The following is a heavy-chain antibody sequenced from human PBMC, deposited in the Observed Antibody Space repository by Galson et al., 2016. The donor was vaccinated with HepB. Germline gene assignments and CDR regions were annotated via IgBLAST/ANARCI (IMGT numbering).Heavy chain of an antibody. CDR2: IYSSGST. Sequence: SETLSLTCTVSGDSIGSNSYCWGWIRQPPGEGLEWIGSIYSSGSTYYNPSLKSRVTISVDTSKNQFSLKLSSVTAADTAVYYCWGDRCGDNCYFRSSIDYWGQGTLVTVSS. CDR3: WGDRCGDNCYFRSSIDY. V-gene: IGHV4-39*02. D-gene: IGHD2-21*02. CDR1: GDSIGSNSYC. J-gene: IGHJ4*02.